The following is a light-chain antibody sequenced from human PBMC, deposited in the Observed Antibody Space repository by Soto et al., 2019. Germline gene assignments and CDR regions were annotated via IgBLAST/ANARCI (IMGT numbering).Light chain of an antibody. CDR3: QQYSNWPQT. Sequence: EIVMTQSPATLSVSQGERATLSCRASQSVSNNLAWYQQKPGQAPRLLIYGASTRATGFPARFSGSGSGTEFTLTISSLQSEDFAVYYCQQYSNWPQTFGQGTKVDIK. V-gene: IGKV3-15*01. J-gene: IGKJ1*01. CDR1: QSVSNN. CDR2: GAS.